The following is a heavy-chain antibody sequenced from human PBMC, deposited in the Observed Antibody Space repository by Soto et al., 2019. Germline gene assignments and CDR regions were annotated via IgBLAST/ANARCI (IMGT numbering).Heavy chain of an antibody. D-gene: IGHD7-27*01. CDR3: ARGRYCLTGRCFPNWFES. V-gene: IGHV4-30-4*01. J-gene: IGHJ5*01. CDR1: GDSISNLDYF. CDR2: IYKSATT. Sequence: TLSLTCSVSGDSISNLDYFWAWIRQPPGQALEYIGYIYKSATTYYNPSFESRVAISVDTSKSQFSLNVTSVTAADTAVYFCARGRYCLTGRCFPNWFESWGQGALVTVSS.